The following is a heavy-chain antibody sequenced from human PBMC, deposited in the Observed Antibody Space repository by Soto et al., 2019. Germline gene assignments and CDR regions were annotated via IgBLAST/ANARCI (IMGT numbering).Heavy chain of an antibody. D-gene: IGHD4-17*01. CDR1: GFSLSTSGVG. J-gene: IGHJ4*02. V-gene: IGHV2-5*02. CDR2: IYWDDDK. CDR3: AQLPGTVTPGY. Sequence: QITLKESGPTLVKPTQTLTLTCTFSGFSLSTSGVGVGWIRQPPGKALEWLALIYWDDDKRYSPSLKSRLTXTXXPSKNQVVLTMTNMDPVDTATYYCAQLPGTVTPGYWGQGTLVTVSS.